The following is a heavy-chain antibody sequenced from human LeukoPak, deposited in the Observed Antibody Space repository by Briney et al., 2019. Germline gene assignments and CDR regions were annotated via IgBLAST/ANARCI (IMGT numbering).Heavy chain of an antibody. CDR2: IYYSGST. V-gene: IGHV4-59*08. CDR1: GGSISSYY. Sequence: SETLSLTCTVSGGSISSYYWSWIRQPPGKGLEWIGYIYYSGSTNYNPSLKSRVTISVDMSKNQFSLKLSSVTAADTAVYYCARAENYYGSNWFDPWGQGTLVTVSS. J-gene: IGHJ5*02. D-gene: IGHD3-10*01. CDR3: ARAENYYGSNWFDP.